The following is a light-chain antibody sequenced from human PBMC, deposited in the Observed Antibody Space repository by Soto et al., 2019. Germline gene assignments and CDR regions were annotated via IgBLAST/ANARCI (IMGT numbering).Light chain of an antibody. CDR1: SSNVGGYNF. CDR3: CSYGGDRI. CDR2: EVN. Sequence: QSVLTQPASVSGSPGQSIAISCTGTSSNVGGYNFVSWYQQHPGKAPKLLIYEVNKRPPGVSNRFSGSKSDNTASLTISGLQAEDEADYYCCSYGGDRIFGGGTKLTVL. V-gene: IGLV2-23*02. J-gene: IGLJ2*01.